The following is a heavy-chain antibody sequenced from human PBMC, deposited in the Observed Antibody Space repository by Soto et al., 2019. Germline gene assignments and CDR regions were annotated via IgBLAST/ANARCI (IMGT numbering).Heavy chain of an antibody. V-gene: IGHV3-21*01. CDR3: ARDTETRIAAAAPGSWFDP. D-gene: IGHD6-13*01. Sequence: LRLSCAASGFTFSSYSMNWGRQAPGKGLEWVSSISSSSSYIYYADSVKGRFTISRDNAKNSLYLQMNSLRAEDTAVYYCARDTETRIAAAAPGSWFDPWGQGTLVTVSS. CDR2: ISSSSSYI. J-gene: IGHJ5*02. CDR1: GFTFSSYS.